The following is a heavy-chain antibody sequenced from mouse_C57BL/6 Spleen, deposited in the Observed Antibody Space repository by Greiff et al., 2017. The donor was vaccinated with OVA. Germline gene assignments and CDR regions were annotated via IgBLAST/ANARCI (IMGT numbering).Heavy chain of an antibody. V-gene: IGHV1-15*01. Sequence: VQLQQSGAELVRPGASVTLSCKASGYTFTDYEMHWVKQTPVHGLEWIGAIDPETGGPAYNQKFKGKAILTADKSSSTAYMELRSLTSEDSAVYYCTRDYGGYFDVWGTGTTVTVSS. CDR2: IDPETGGP. J-gene: IGHJ1*03. CDR1: GYTFTDYE. D-gene: IGHD1-1*01. CDR3: TRDYGGYFDV.